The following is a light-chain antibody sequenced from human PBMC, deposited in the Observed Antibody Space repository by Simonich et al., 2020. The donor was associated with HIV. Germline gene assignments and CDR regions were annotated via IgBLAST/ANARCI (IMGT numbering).Light chain of an antibody. V-gene: IGKV3-15*01. J-gene: IGKJ1*01. Sequence: EIVMTKSPATLSVSPGEIATLSCRASQNVSNNLAWHQQKPGQAPRLLSYGESTRATGIPARFSGSGSGTEFNLTISSMQSEDLAVYYCQQYNKWPPWTFGQGTKVEIK. CDR1: QNVSNN. CDR2: GES. CDR3: QQYNKWPPWT.